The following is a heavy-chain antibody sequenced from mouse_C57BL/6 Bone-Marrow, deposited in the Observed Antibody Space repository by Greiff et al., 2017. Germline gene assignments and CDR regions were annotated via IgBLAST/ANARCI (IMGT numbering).Heavy chain of an antibody. V-gene: IGHV1-55*01. J-gene: IGHJ3*01. CDR1: GYTFTSYW. CDR3: ARVYYGSSYGFAY. Sequence: LQPGAELVKPGASVKMSCKASGYTFTSYWITWVKQRPGQGLEWIGDIYPGSGSTNYNAKFKSKATLTVDTSSSTAYMQLSSLTSEDSAVYYCARVYYGSSYGFAYWGQGTLVTVSS. D-gene: IGHD1-1*01. CDR2: IYPGSGST.